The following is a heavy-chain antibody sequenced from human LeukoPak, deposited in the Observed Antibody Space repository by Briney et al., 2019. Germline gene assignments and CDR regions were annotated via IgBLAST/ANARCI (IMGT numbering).Heavy chain of an antibody. V-gene: IGHV4-59*01. CDR2: IYYSGST. J-gene: IGHJ3*02. Sequence: SETLSLTCTVSGGSISNYFWSWIRQPPGKGLEWIGYIYYSGSTNYNPSLKSRVTISVDTSKNQFSLKLSSVTAADTAVYYCAGFNGILDAFDIWGQGTMVTVSS. D-gene: IGHD2-8*01. CDR3: AGFNGILDAFDI. CDR1: GGSISNYF.